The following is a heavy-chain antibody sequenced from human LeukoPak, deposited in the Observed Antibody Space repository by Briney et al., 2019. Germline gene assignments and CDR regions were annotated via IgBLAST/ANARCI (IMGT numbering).Heavy chain of an antibody. CDR1: GGSIGSYY. D-gene: IGHD3-3*01. CDR3: ARVTYYDFWSGYYTGIWFDP. J-gene: IGHJ5*02. V-gene: IGHV4-59*01. CDR2: IYYSGST. Sequence: SETLSLTCTVSGGSIGSYYWSWIRQPPGKGLEWIGYIYYSGSTNYNPSLKSRVTISVDTSKNQFSLKLSSVTAADTAVYYCARVTYYDFWSGYYTGIWFDPWGQGTLVTVSS.